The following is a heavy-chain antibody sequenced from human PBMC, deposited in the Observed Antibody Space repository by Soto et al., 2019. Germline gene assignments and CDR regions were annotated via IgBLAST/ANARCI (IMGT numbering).Heavy chain of an antibody. CDR1: GYMFNSYG. CDR2: ISGYNGKT. D-gene: IGHD6-19*01. Sequence: QVPLVQSGGEVKKAGASVKVSCKTSGYMFNSYGMSWVRQAPGQGLEWMGWISGYNGKTEYAQKFQGRVTMTTETSTTTVYMELRSLRSDDTAVYYCVRDETYTSGWYFEYWGQGTLVTVPS. J-gene: IGHJ4*02. CDR3: VRDETYTSGWYFEY. V-gene: IGHV1-18*01.